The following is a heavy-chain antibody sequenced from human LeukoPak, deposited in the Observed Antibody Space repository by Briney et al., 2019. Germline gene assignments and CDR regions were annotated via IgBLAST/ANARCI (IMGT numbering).Heavy chain of an antibody. Sequence: ASVKVSCKASGYTFTGYYMHWVRQAPGQGLEWMGWINPNSGGTNYAQKFQGRVTMTRDTSISTAYMELSRLRSDDTAVYYCARSPGVRYDSSGYSLDYWGQGTLVTVSS. D-gene: IGHD3-22*01. CDR3: ARSPGVRYDSSGYSLDY. J-gene: IGHJ4*02. CDR1: GYTFTGYY. V-gene: IGHV1-2*02. CDR2: INPNSGGT.